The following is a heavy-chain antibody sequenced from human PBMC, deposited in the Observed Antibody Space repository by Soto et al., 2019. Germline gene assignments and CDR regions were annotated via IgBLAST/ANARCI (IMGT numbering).Heavy chain of an antibody. Sequence: DVQLLESGGGLVQPEGSLRLSCAASGFTFSSYAMGWVRQGPGKGLEWVAVVSIGGSTHYADSVRGRFTISGDNSKNTLSLQMNSLTAEDTAVYFCAKRRGAGGHFDYWGQGALVTGSS. CDR3: AKRRGAGGHFDY. D-gene: IGHD2-15*01. J-gene: IGHJ4*02. V-gene: IGHV3-23*01. CDR2: VSIGGST. CDR1: GFTFSSYA.